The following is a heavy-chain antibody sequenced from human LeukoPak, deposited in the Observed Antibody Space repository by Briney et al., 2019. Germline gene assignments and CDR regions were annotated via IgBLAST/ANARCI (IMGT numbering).Heavy chain of an antibody. D-gene: IGHD5-24*01. CDR1: GVTFRRYC. CDR2: IKQDGSEK. Sequence: GGSLRLSCAASGVTFRRYCMSWVRQAPGKGLEWVATIKQDGSEKYYVDSVKGRFTISRNNTKNSLYLQMSSRRAEETAVYYCARDADLGATIIGAFDMWGQGTMVTVPS. V-gene: IGHV3-7*01. CDR3: ARDADLGATIIGAFDM. J-gene: IGHJ3*02.